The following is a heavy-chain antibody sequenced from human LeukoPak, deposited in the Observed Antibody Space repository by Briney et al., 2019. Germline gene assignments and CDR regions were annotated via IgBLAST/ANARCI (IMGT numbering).Heavy chain of an antibody. D-gene: IGHD5-12*01. CDR3: ARENSGYDFRFDP. Sequence: SETLSLTCTVSGASFNSDDQYWNWIRQSPGKGLEWIGSIHPSGMLYNNPSLESRVTMSRDTSKNQFSLKLSSVTAADTAVYYCARENSGYDFRFDPWGQGTLVTVSS. CDR2: IHPSGML. J-gene: IGHJ5*02. V-gene: IGHV4-31*03. CDR1: GASFNSDDQY.